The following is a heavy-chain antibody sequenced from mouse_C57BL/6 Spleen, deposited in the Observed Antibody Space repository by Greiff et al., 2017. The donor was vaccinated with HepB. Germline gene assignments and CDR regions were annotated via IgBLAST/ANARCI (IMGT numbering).Heavy chain of an antibody. D-gene: IGHD2-4*01. CDR3: ARSGYDYDYAMDY. J-gene: IGHJ4*01. CDR2: IYPGDGDT. CDR1: GYAFSSYR. V-gene: IGHV1-80*01. Sequence: VQLQQSGAELVKPGASVKISCKASGYAFSSYRMNWVKQRPGKGLEWIGQIYPGDGDTNYNGKFKGKATLTADKSSSTAYMQLSSLTSEDSSVYFCARSGYDYDYAMDYWGQGTSVTVSS.